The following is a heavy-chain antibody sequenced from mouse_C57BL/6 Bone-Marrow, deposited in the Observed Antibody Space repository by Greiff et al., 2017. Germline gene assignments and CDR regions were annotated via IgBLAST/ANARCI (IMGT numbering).Heavy chain of an antibody. CDR3: ARSGPLGRSFDY. V-gene: IGHV1-55*01. CDR1: GYTFTSYW. Sequence: QVQLQQPGAELVKPGASVKMSCKASGYTFTSYWITWVKQRPGQGLEWIGDIYPTSGSTNYNEKFKSKAILTVDTSSNTAYMQLSSLTSEDSAVFDCARSGPLGRSFDYWCQGTTLTVTS. D-gene: IGHD4-1*01. J-gene: IGHJ2*01. CDR2: IYPTSGST.